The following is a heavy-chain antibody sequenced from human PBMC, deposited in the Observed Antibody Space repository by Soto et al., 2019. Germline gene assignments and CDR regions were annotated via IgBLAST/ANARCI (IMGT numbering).Heavy chain of an antibody. Sequence: SETLSLTCAVYGGSFSGYYWSWIRQPPGKGLEWIGEINHSGSTNYNPSLKSRVTISVDTSKNQFSLKLSSVTAADTAVYYCARGGYSYDFWSGYFSEKAFDIWGQGTMVTVSS. CDR3: ARGGYSYDFWSGYFSEKAFDI. V-gene: IGHV4-34*01. J-gene: IGHJ3*02. CDR1: GGSFSGYY. CDR2: INHSGST. D-gene: IGHD3-3*01.